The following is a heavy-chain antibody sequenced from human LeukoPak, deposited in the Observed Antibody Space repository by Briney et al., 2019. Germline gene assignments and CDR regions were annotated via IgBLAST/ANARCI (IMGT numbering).Heavy chain of an antibody. CDR2: IYYSGST. D-gene: IGHD5-18*01. CDR3: ARTVVPDTAMAIFDC. CDR1: GGSISSSSYY. J-gene: IGHJ4*02. Sequence: SETLSLTCTVSGGSISSSSYYWGWIRQPPGKGLEWIGSIYYSGSTNYNPSLKSRVTISVDTSKNQFSLRLSSVTAADTAMYYCARTVVPDTAMAIFDCWGQGTLVTVSS. V-gene: IGHV4-39*07.